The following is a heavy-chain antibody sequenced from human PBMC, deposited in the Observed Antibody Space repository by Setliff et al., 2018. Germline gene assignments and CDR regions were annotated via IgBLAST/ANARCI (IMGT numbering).Heavy chain of an antibody. Sequence: GGSLRLSCTASGLSYTNDWVSWVRQAPGKGLEWLASINPHGSEKYYADSVKGRFTISRDNAKNSLSLQMNSLRAEDTAVYYCVGSGTCSYWGQGTLVTVSS. CDR1: GLSYTNDW. CDR2: INPHGSEK. CDR3: VGSGTCSY. J-gene: IGHJ4*02. D-gene: IGHD3-10*01. V-gene: IGHV3-7*01.